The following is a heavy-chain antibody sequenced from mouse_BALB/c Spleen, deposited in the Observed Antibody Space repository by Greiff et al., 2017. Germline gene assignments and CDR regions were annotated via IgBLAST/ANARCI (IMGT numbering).Heavy chain of an antibody. CDR3: ARGGLYYYGSSYGAMDY. Sequence: ESGPGLVKPSQSLSLTCSVTGYSITSGYYWNWIRQFPGNKLEWMGYISYDGSNNYNPSLKNRISITRDTSKNQFFLKLNSVTTEDTATYYCARGGLYYYGSSYGAMDYWGQGTSVTVSS. CDR2: ISYDGSN. V-gene: IGHV3-6*02. D-gene: IGHD1-1*01. J-gene: IGHJ4*01. CDR1: GYSITSGYY.